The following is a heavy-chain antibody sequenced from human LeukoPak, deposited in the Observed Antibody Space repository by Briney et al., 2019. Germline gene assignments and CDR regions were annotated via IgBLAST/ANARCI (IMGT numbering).Heavy chain of an antibody. CDR1: GGSISSGSYY. CDR3: ARQGYGATYQGAADY. D-gene: IGHD4-17*01. J-gene: IGHJ4*02. Sequence: NPSETLSLTCTVSGGSISSGSYYWSWIRQPAGKGLEWIGRIYTSGSTNYNPSLKSRVTISVDTSKNQFSLKLSSVTAADTAVYYCARQGYGATYQGAADYWGQGTLVTVSS. V-gene: IGHV4-61*02. CDR2: IYTSGST.